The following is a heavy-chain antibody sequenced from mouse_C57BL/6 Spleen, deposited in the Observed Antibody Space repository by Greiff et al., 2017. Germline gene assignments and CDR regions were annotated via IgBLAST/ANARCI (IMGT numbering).Heavy chain of an antibody. Sequence: EVKLVESGAELVKPGASVKLSCTASGFNIKDYYMHWVKQRTEQGLEWIGRIDPEDGETKYAPKFQGKATITADTSSNTAYRQLSSLTSEDTAVYYCARSFITTVVAPYYFDYWGQGTTLTVSS. CDR2: IDPEDGET. D-gene: IGHD1-1*01. CDR3: ARSFITTVVAPYYFDY. J-gene: IGHJ2*01. V-gene: IGHV14-2*01. CDR1: GFNIKDYY.